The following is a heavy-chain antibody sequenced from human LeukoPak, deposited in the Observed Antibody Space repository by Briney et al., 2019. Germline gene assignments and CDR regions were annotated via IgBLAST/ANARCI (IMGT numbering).Heavy chain of an antibody. CDR2: IYYNGST. CDR1: GGSISSSSYY. J-gene: IGHJ4*02. D-gene: IGHD1-26*01. V-gene: IGHV4-39*07. CDR3: ARGRYSGSNYVYFDY. Sequence: KPSETLSLTCTVSGGSISSSSYYWGWIRQPPGKGLEWIGSIYYNGSTYYNPSLKSRVTISVDTSKNQFSLKLSSVTAADTAVYYCARGRYSGSNYVYFDYWGQGTLVTVSS.